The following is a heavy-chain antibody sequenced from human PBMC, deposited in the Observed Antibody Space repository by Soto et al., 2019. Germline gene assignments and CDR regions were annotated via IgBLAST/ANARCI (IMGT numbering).Heavy chain of an antibody. CDR2: MNPNSGNT. CDR3: ARXAPYCSSTSCYHKGMDV. D-gene: IGHD2-2*01. Sequence: ASVKVSCKASGYTFTSYDINWVRQATGQGLEWMGWMNPNSGNTGYAQKFQGRVTMTRNTSISTAYMELSSLRSEDTAVYYCARXAPYCSSTSCYHKGMDVWGQGTTVTVSS. CDR1: GYTFTSYD. V-gene: IGHV1-8*01. J-gene: IGHJ6*02.